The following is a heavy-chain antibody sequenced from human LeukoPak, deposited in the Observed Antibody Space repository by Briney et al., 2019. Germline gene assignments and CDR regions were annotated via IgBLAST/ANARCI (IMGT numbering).Heavy chain of an antibody. J-gene: IGHJ4*02. D-gene: IGHD3-10*01. CDR1: GFIFRNHA. CDR2: VSASGGST. V-gene: IGHV3-23*01. CDR3: AKSLGNQGVIDY. Sequence: PGGSLRLSCAASGFIFRNHAMNWVRQAPGQGLEWVSGVSASGGSTFNTDSVKGRFSISRDNSKNTLYLEMNSLRPEDTALYHCAKSLGNQGVIDYWGQGTLVTVSS.